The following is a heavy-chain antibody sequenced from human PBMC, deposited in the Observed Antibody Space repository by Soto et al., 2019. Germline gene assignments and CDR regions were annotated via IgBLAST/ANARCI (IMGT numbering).Heavy chain of an antibody. CDR2: INIGGDT. CDR3: VRSEMRSSSGHTCFPT. Sequence: GGSLRLSCAASGLTVRSYEMHWVRQGTGKGLEWVSRINIGGDTFYSGSVKGRFTVSREDARNSAYLQMDSLRVGDTAVYYCVRSEMRSSSGHTCFPTWGQGVLATV. D-gene: IGHD6-6*01. CDR1: GLTVRSYE. V-gene: IGHV3-13*01. J-gene: IGHJ5*02.